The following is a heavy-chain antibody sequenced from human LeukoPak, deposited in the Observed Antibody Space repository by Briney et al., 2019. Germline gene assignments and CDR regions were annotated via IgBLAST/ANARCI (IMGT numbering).Heavy chain of an antibody. D-gene: IGHD6-13*01. J-gene: IGHJ1*01. V-gene: IGHV1-18*01. Sequence: ASVKVSCKASGYTFTSYGISWVRQAPGQGLEWMGWISAYNGNTNYAQKLQGRVTMTTDTSTSTVYMELSSLRSEDTAVYYCARGEAVGPLLQHWGQGTQVTVSS. CDR1: GYTFTSYG. CDR3: ARGEAVGPLLQH. CDR2: ISAYNGNT.